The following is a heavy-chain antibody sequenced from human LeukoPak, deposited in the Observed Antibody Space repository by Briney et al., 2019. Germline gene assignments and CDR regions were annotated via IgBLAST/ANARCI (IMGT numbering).Heavy chain of an antibody. CDR3: AKEGDWTHEY. CDR1: GFSFSTNW. Sequence: GGSLRLSCAASGFSFSTNWMDWIRQAPGKGLEWVANIKQDGSAKHYVDSVKGRFTISRDNAKNSLYLQTNSLTVGDTAVYYCAKEGDWTHEYWGQGTLVIVSS. D-gene: IGHD1-1*01. V-gene: IGHV3-7*03. CDR2: IKQDGSAK. J-gene: IGHJ4*02.